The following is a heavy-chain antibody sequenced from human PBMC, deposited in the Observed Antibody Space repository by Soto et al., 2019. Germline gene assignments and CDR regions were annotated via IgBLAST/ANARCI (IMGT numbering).Heavy chain of an antibody. CDR2: IYYSGST. D-gene: IGHD6-19*01. Sequence: SETLSLTCTVSGGSISNSNYYWGWIRQPPGKGLEWIGTIYYSGSTYYNPSLKSRVTISVDTSKNQFSLKLSSVTAADTAVYYCARVPPVHSSGWYDYYYYMDVSGKGTTVTVSS. CDR3: ARVPPVHSSGWYDYYYYMDV. CDR1: GGSISNSNYY. V-gene: IGHV4-39*01. J-gene: IGHJ6*03.